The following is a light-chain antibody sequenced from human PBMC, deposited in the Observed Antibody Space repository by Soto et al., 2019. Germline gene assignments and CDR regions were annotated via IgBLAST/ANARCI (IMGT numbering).Light chain of an antibody. J-gene: IGKJ5*01. CDR1: QSVSSSY. V-gene: IGKV3-20*01. CDR2: GAS. Sequence: EIVLTHSPGTLSLSPCERAALSFRASQSVSSSYLAWYQQKPGQAPRLLIYGASSRATGIPDRFSGSGSGTDFTLTINSLQTDDFATYYCQRYNKYSITFGQGTRLEIK. CDR3: QRYNKYSIT.